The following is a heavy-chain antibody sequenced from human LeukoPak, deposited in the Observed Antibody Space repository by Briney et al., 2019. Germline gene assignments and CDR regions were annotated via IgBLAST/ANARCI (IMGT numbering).Heavy chain of an antibody. CDR3: ARDISGSYVDY. J-gene: IGHJ4*02. Sequence: EASVKVSCEASGYTLTSYGINWMRQAPGQGLEWMGWISTQSGNTNYAQKVQGRLTLTTDTSTSTAYMELRSLRSDDTAVYYCARDISGSYVDYWGQGTLVTVSS. D-gene: IGHD3-10*01. CDR1: GYTLTSYG. CDR2: ISTQSGNT. V-gene: IGHV1-18*01.